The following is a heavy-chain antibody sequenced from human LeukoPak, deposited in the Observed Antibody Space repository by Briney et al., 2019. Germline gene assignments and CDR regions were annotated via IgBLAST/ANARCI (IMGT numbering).Heavy chain of an antibody. D-gene: IGHD6-13*01. CDR3: ARVLAAPGNC. CDR2: ISYDGNNE. J-gene: IGHJ4*02. CDR1: GFTFSSYA. Sequence: GGSLRLSCAASGFTFSSYAMHWVRQAPGEGQEWVAVISYDGNNEFYADSVKGRFTISRDNSKNTLSLEMTSLRPEDTALYYCARVLAAPGNCWGQGTLVTVSS. V-gene: IGHV3-30*04.